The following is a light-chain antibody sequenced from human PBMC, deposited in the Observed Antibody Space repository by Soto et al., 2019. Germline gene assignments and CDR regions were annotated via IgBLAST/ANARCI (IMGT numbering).Light chain of an antibody. CDR3: QQFYTTPHP. J-gene: IGKJ1*01. V-gene: IGKV4-1*01. Sequence: DIVMTQSPDSLAVSLGERATINCKSSQSVFSTSSSKNYLAWYQQKPGQPPRLLVSWASTRESGVPDRFSGSGSGRDFTLTFSSLQAEDAAVYYCQQFYTTPHPFGQGTKVEIK. CDR1: QSVFSTSSSKNY. CDR2: WAS.